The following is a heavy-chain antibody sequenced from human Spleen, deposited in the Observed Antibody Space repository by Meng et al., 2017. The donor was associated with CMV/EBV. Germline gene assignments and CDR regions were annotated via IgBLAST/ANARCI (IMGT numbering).Heavy chain of an antibody. Sequence: GESLKISCSTSGYNFTSYWIGWVRQMPGKGLEWVGFIYPDDSHTQYSSSFQGQASISADKSISTAYLQWSSLKASDTAMYYCFRSTSREGWFDPWGQGTLVTVSS. D-gene: IGHD2-2*01. J-gene: IGHJ5*02. CDR3: FRSTSREGWFDP. CDR1: GYNFTSYW. CDR2: IYPDDSHT. V-gene: IGHV5-51*01.